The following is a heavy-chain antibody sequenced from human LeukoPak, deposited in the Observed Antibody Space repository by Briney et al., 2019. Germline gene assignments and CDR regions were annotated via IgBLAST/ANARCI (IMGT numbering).Heavy chain of an antibody. D-gene: IGHD6-19*01. CDR2: ISSSGSTI. Sequence: GGSLRLSCAASGFTFSGSEMNWVRQAPGKGLEWVSYISSSGSTIKYADSVKGRFTISRDNAKNSLSLQMSSLRAEGTAVYYCAREGSGWHYFDYWAREPWSPSPQ. CDR3: AREGSGWHYFDY. CDR1: GFTFSGSE. J-gene: IGHJ4*02. V-gene: IGHV3-48*03.